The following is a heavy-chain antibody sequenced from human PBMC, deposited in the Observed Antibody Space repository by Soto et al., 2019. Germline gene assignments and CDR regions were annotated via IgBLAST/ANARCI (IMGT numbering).Heavy chain of an antibody. V-gene: IGHV4-31*03. D-gene: IGHD3-10*02. CDR2: IFSSGTT. J-gene: IGHJ4*02. CDR1: GGSISSGFYY. CDR3: TRDVLGEFNWYYFDY. Sequence: SETLSLTCTVSGGSISSGFYYWSWVRQHPGKGLEWIGYIFSSGTTYYNPALKSRISMSIDMSKNQFSLNLSSVTAADTAVYYCTRDVLGEFNWYYFDYWGQGTLVTVSS.